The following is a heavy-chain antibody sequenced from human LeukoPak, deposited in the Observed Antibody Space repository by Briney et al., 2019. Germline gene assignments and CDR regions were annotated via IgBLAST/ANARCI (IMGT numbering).Heavy chain of an antibody. V-gene: IGHV1-24*01. CDR1: GYTLTELS. J-gene: IGHJ4*02. CDR3: ATMGVYYYDSRDY. Sequence: ASVTVSCKVSGYTLTELSMHWVRQARGKGREWMGGFDPEDGETIYAQKFQGRVTMTEDTSTDTAYMELSSLRSEDTAVYYCATMGVYYYDSRDYWGQGTLVTVSS. CDR2: FDPEDGET. D-gene: IGHD3-22*01.